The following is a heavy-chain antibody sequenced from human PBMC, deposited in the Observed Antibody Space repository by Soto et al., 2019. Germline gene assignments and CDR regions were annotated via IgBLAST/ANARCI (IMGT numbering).Heavy chain of an antibody. CDR2: IYFSGST. J-gene: IGHJ4*02. V-gene: IGHV4-4*09. D-gene: IGHD6-13*01. CDR3: ARSVATPGTNIDF. CDR1: GGSMNGYY. Sequence: SETLSLTGSVSGGSMNGYYWSWIRQTPGQGLEWLGFIYFSGSTRYNPSLMSRLTISLDKSKRQFSMSLSSVTAADTAVYYCARSVATPGTNIDFWGQGTLVTVSS.